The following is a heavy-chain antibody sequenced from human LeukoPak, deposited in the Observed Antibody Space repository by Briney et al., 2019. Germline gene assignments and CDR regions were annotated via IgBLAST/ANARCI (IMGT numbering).Heavy chain of an antibody. CDR3: ARDRDYGGHRYVFDI. J-gene: IGHJ3*02. Sequence: ASVKVSCKASGGTFSSYAISWVRQAPGQGLEWMGWISAYNGNTNYAQKLQGRVTITTDTSTTTVYMELRGLRSDDTAVYYCARDRDYGGHRYVFDIWGQGAMVTVSS. D-gene: IGHD4-23*01. V-gene: IGHV1-18*01. CDR2: ISAYNGNT. CDR1: GGTFSSYA.